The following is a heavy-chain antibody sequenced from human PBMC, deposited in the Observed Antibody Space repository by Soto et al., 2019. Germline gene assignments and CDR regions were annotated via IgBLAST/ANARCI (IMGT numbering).Heavy chain of an antibody. V-gene: IGHV3-30*18. D-gene: IGHD2-2*01. CDR1: GFTFSSYG. Sequence: PGGSLRLSCAASGFTFSSYGMHWVRQAPGKGLEWVAVISYDGSNKYYADSVKGRFTISRDNSKNTLYLQMNSLRAEDTAVYYCAKDLAPIVLVPAASDYWGQGTLVTVSS. CDR3: AKDLAPIVLVPAASDY. CDR2: ISYDGSNK. J-gene: IGHJ4*02.